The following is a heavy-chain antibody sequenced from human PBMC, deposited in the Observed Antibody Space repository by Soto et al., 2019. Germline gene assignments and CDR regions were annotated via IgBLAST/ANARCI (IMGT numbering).Heavy chain of an antibody. CDR1: GYSFTGYY. CDR2: INPDSGAT. Sequence: HEHLVQSGAEVKRPGASLKVSCKASGYSFTGYYIHWVRQAPGQGLEWMGWINPDSGATNYAQNFQGRVTLTSDRSISTASMDLTCLTSDDTAVYYCARGDYGTGGYPFPYFDYWGQGTLVIVSS. D-gene: IGHD2-8*02. J-gene: IGHJ4*02. CDR3: ARGDYGTGGYPFPYFDY. V-gene: IGHV1-2*02.